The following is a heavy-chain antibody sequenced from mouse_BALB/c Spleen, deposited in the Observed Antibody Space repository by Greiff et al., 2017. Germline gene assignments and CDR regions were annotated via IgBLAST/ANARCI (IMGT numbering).Heavy chain of an antibody. D-gene: IGHD1-1*01. Sequence: QVQLQQPGAELVKPGASVKLSCKASGYTFTSYYMYWVKQRPGQGLEWIGGINPSNGGTNFNEKFKSKATLTVDKSSSTAYMQLSSLTSEDSAVYYCTRGDYGSSYEGYWGQGTTLTVSS. J-gene: IGHJ2*01. CDR2: INPSNGGT. CDR3: TRGDYGSSYEGY. V-gene: IGHV1S81*02. CDR1: GYTFTSYY.